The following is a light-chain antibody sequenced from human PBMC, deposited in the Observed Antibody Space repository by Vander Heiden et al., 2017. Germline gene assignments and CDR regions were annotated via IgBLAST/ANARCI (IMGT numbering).Light chain of an antibody. J-gene: IGLJ3*02. CDR3: GTWDSSLSARV. Sequence: QSVLTQPPSVSAAPGQKVTISCSGSSSNIGNNYVSWDQQLPGTAPKLLIYENNKRPSGIPDRVSGSKSGTSATLGITGLQTGDEADYYCGTWDSSLSARVFGGGTKLTVL. CDR2: ENN. V-gene: IGLV1-51*02. CDR1: SSNIGNNY.